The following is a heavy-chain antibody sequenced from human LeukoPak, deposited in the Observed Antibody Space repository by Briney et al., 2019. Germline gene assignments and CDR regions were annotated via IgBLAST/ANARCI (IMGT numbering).Heavy chain of an antibody. CDR1: GFTFSSYA. J-gene: IGHJ4*02. CDR2: ISGSGGST. CDR3: AKDSGSYYRLIDY. Sequence: GGSLRLSCAASGFTFSSYAMSWVRQAPGKGLEWVSAISGSGGSTYYADSVKGRFTISRDNSKNTLYLQMNSLGAEDTAVYYCAKDSGSYYRLIDYWGQGTLVTVSS. V-gene: IGHV3-23*01. D-gene: IGHD1-26*01.